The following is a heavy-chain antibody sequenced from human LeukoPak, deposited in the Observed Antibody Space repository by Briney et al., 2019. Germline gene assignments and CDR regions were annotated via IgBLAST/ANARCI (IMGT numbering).Heavy chain of an antibody. V-gene: IGHV3-48*01. CDR2: ISSSSRTI. CDR1: GFPFSSYS. CDR3: ARDQPFYGDYWVY. J-gene: IGHJ4*02. D-gene: IGHD4-17*01. Sequence: GGSLRLSCAASGFPFSSYSMNWVRQAPGKGLEWVSYISSSSRTIYYADSVKGRFTISRDNAKNSLYLQMNILRAEDTAVYYCARDQPFYGDYWVYWGQGTLVTVSS.